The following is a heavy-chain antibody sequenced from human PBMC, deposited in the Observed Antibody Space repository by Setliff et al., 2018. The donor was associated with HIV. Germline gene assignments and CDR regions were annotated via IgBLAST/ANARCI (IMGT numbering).Heavy chain of an antibody. D-gene: IGHD3-22*01. CDR2: INPNSGGT. J-gene: IGHJ4*02. Sequence: ASVKVSCKTSGYTFTGYYMHWVRQAPGQGLEWMGWINPNSGGTKYAQKFQGRVTMTRDTSIGAVSMELRRLRPDDTAMYFCARDTTYEPEYYDSSGYFYGVGPLDYWGQGAMVTVSS. CDR1: GYTFTGYY. V-gene: IGHV1-2*02. CDR3: ARDTTYEPEYYDSSGYFYGVGPLDY.